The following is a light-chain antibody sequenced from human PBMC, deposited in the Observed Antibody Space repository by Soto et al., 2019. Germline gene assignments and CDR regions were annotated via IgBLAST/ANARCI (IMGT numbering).Light chain of an antibody. CDR1: SSNIGNNY. CDR3: GTWDSSLSAGV. J-gene: IGLJ2*01. Sequence: QLVLTQPPSVSAAPGQTVTISCSGSSSNIGNNYVSWYQQLPGTAPKLLIYDNSKRPSGIPDRFSGSKSGTSATLGITGLQTGDEADYYCGTWDSSLSAGVFGGGTKLTVL. V-gene: IGLV1-51*01. CDR2: DNS.